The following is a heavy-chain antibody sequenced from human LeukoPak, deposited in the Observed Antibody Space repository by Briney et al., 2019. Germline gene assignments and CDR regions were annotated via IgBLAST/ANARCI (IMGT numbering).Heavy chain of an antibody. V-gene: IGHV4-38-2*02. Sequence: PSETLSLTCTVSGYFISTGYYWGWIRQSPGKGLEWIGEINHSGSTNYNPSLKSRVTISVDTSKNQFSLKLSSVTAADTAVYYCARHLKAAAGTSYYYMDVWGKGTTVTISS. CDR3: ARHLKAAAGTSYYYMDV. D-gene: IGHD6-13*01. J-gene: IGHJ6*03. CDR1: GYFISTGYY. CDR2: INHSGST.